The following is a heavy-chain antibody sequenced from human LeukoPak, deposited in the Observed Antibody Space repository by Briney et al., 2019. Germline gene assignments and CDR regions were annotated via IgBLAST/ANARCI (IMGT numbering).Heavy chain of an antibody. V-gene: IGHV1-69*04. J-gene: IGHJ4*02. D-gene: IGHD6-13*01. CDR2: IIPILGIA. CDR1: GGTFSSDA. CDR3: ARGKYSSSCLDY. Sequence: GASVKVSCKASGGTFSSDAISWVRQAPGQGLEWVGRIIPILGIANYAQKFQGRVTITADKSTSTAYMELSSLRSEDTAVYYCARGKYSSSCLDYWGQGTLVTVSS.